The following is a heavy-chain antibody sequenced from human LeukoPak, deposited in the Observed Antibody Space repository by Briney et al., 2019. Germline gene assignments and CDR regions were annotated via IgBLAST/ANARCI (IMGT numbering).Heavy chain of an antibody. J-gene: IGHJ5*02. CDR3: ARDQRPWDWFGP. CDR2: IYYSGST. CDR1: GGSINSYY. V-gene: IGHV4-59*01. Sequence: SETLSLTCTVSGGSINSYYWSWIRQPPGKGLEWIGYIYYSGSTNYNPSLKSRVTISVDTSKNQFSLKLSSVTAADTAVYYCARDQRPWDWFGPWGQGTLVTVSS. D-gene: IGHD7-27*01.